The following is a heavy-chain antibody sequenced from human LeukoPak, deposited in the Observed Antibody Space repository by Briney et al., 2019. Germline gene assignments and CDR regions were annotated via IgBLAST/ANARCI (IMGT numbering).Heavy chain of an antibody. CDR3: AREGSGYETFDY. Sequence: SETLSLTCTVSGYSISSGYDWGWILQPPGKGLEWIGSIYYRRTTYYNPSLKSRVSISIDTSENQFSLRLSSVTAADTAVYYCAREGSGYETFDYWGQGTLVTVAS. D-gene: IGHD5-12*01. CDR2: IYYRRTT. J-gene: IGHJ4*02. CDR1: GYSISSGYD. V-gene: IGHV4-38-2*02.